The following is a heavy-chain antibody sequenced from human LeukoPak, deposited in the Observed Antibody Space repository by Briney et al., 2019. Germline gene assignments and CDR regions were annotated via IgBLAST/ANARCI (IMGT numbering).Heavy chain of an antibody. D-gene: IGHD3-22*01. CDR3: ARGQKYYYDSSGYGPNDY. V-gene: IGHV4-34*01. CDR1: GGSFRGYY. J-gene: IGHJ4*02. Sequence: PSETLSLTCAVSGGSFRGYYWSWIRQPPGKGLEWIGEINHSGSTKYKPSLKSRVTISIDTSKNQFSLKVSSVTAADTAVYYCARGQKYYYDSSGYGPNDYWGQGTLVTVSS. CDR2: INHSGST.